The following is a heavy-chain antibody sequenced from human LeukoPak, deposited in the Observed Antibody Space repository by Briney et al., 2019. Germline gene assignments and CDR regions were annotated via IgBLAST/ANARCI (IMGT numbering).Heavy chain of an antibody. CDR3: ARDLYRIVVVPHYFDY. J-gene: IGHJ4*02. Sequence: PSETLSLTCTVSGGSISSGSYYWSWIRQPAGKGLEWIGRIYTSGSTNYNPSLKSRVTISVDTSKNQFSLKLSSVTAADTAVYYCARDLYRIVVVPHYFDYWGQGTLITVSS. V-gene: IGHV4-61*02. CDR1: GGSISSGSYY. CDR2: IYTSGST. D-gene: IGHD3-22*01.